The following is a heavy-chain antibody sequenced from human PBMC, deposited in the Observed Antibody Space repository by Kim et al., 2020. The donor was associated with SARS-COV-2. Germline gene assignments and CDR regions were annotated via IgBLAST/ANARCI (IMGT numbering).Heavy chain of an antibody. CDR3: AIRQQGGWYCFDY. D-gene: IGHD6-19*01. V-gene: IGHV1-24*01. J-gene: IGHJ4*02. Sequence: YAQKCQGRVTMTEDTSTDTAYMELSSLRSEDTALYYCAIRQQGGWYCFDYWGQGTLVTVSS.